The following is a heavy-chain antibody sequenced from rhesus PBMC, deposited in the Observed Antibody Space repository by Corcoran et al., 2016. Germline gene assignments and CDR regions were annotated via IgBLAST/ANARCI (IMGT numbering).Heavy chain of an antibody. V-gene: IGHV4-173*01. CDR3: ARELPMTTVTTFRSSDV. D-gene: IGHD4-35*01. J-gene: IGHJ5-2*02. CDR1: GGSISINY. Sequence: QLQLQESGPGLVKPSETLSLTCAVSGGSISINYWTWNRQRPWKGLEWIGRISASGATTDSNPSLKSRVTISRDTSTNQFSLKLTSVTAADTALYYCARELPMTTVTTFRSSDVWGRGILVTVSS. CDR2: ISASGATT.